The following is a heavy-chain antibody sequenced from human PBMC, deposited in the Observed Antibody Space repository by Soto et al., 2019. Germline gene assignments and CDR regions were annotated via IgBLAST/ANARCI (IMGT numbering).Heavy chain of an antibody. Sequence: QVQLVESGGGVVQPGRSLRLSCAASGFTFSSYGMHWVRQAPGKGLEWVAVLSYDGSNKYYADSMKGRFTISRDNSKNKLYLQMNSLRAEDTAVYYCAKDKTWQLLPGRGYGMDVWGQGTTVTVSS. J-gene: IGHJ6*02. CDR1: GFTFSSYG. D-gene: IGHD2-15*01. CDR3: AKDKTWQLLPGRGYGMDV. CDR2: LSYDGSNK. V-gene: IGHV3-30*18.